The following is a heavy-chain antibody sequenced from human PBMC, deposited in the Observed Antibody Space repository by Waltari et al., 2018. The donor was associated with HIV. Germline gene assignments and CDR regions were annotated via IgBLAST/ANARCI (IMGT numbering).Heavy chain of an antibody. J-gene: IGHJ4*02. Sequence: QVQLQESGPGLVKPSEPLSLTCSVSGGSITGYYWSWIRQPPGKGLEWIGYIYHSGNTNYNPSLKSRVTISVDTSKNQFSLNLSSVTAADTAVYFCARCPYQYSQYYFDYWGQGALVTVSS. CDR1: GGSITGYY. D-gene: IGHD1-26*01. CDR2: IYHSGNT. CDR3: ARCPYQYSQYYFDY. V-gene: IGHV4-59*01.